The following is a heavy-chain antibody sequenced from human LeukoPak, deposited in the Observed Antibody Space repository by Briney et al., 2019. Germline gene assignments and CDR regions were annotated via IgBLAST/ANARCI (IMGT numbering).Heavy chain of an antibody. D-gene: IGHD3-10*01. J-gene: IGHJ5*02. CDR1: GFIFSSHG. V-gene: IGHV3-20*04. Sequence: GGSLRLSCAASGFIFSSHGMSWVRQAPGKGLEWVSGINWNGGSTGYADSVKGRFTISRDNAKNSLYLQMNSLRAEDTALYYCARVGGFGELLGNNWFDPWGQGTLVTVSS. CDR2: INWNGGST. CDR3: ARVGGFGELLGNNWFDP.